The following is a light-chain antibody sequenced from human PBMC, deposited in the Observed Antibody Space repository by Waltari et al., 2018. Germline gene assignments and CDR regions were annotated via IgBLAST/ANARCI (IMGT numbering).Light chain of an antibody. CDR2: DND. J-gene: IGLJ2*01. Sequence: SYVLTQPPSVSEAPGQTATIPCGGNNLGVHSVHWYQQKPGQAPVLVVYDNDERPPGAPERVSGSKSGSTATLTINRVEAGDEADYYCQVWDRRTDPLFGGGTKLTVL. V-gene: IGLV3-21*02. CDR3: QVWDRRTDPL. CDR1: NLGVHS.